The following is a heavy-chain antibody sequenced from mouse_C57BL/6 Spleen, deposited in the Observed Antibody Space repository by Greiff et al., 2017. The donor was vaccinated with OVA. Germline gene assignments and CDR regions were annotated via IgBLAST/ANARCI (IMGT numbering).Heavy chain of an antibody. CDR1: GYAFSSYW. CDR3: ARASGTGYFDV. J-gene: IGHJ1*03. CDR2: IYPRDGDT. V-gene: IGHV1-80*01. D-gene: IGHD4-1*01. Sequence: VQLQQSGAELVKTGASVKISCKASGYAFSSYWMNWVKQRPGKGLGWIGQIYPRDGDTNYNGKFKGKATLTADKSSSTAYMQLSSLTSEDSAVYFCARASGTGYFDVWGTGTTVTVSS.